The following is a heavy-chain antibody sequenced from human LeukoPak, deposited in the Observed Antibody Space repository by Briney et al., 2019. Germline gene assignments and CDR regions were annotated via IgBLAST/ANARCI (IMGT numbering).Heavy chain of an antibody. CDR1: GFTFSSYG. J-gene: IGHJ5*02. D-gene: IGHD4/OR15-4a*01. CDR3: AKKSPDYNWFDP. V-gene: IGHV3-30*18. CDR2: ISYDGSNK. Sequence: PGGSLRLSCAASGFTFSSYGMHWVRQAPGKGLECVAVISYDGSNKYYADSVKGRFTISRDNSKNTLYLQMNSLRAEDTAVYYCAKKSPDYNWFDPWGQGTLVTVSS.